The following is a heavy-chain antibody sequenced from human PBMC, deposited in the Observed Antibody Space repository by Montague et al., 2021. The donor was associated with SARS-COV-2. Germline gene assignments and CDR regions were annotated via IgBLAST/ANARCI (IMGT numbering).Heavy chain of an antibody. CDR1: GGSFSGYY. CDR2: INYSGST. D-gene: IGHD5-12*01. Sequence: SETLSLTCAVYGGSFSGYYWSWIRQPPGKGLEWIGEINYSGSTNYNPSLKSRVTISVDTSKNQFSLKLSSVTAADTAVYYCAREVGRGYSGYEGEYWGQGTLVTVSS. V-gene: IGHV4-34*01. CDR3: AREVGRGYSGYEGEY. J-gene: IGHJ4*02.